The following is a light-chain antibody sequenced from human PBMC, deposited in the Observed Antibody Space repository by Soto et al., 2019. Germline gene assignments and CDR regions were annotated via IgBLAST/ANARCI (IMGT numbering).Light chain of an antibody. V-gene: IGLV2-8*01. J-gene: IGLJ2*01. CDR1: SSDIGGYNY. CDR3: SSDADSNNVV. Sequence: QSALTQPPSASGSPGQSVTISCTGTSSDIGGYNYVSWYQQHPGKAPKIMISAVSKRPAGVPDRFSGSKSGNTASLTVSGLQDEDEADYNCSSDADSNNVVFGGGTKLTVL. CDR2: AVS.